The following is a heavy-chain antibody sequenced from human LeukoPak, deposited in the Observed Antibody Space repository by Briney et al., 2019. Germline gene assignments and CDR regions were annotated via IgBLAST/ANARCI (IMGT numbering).Heavy chain of an antibody. CDR1: GYTFTGYF. V-gene: IGHV1-2*02. CDR3: ARVRVTGSYGLDLGH. D-gene: IGHD1-26*01. Sequence: GASLKVSCKASGYTFTGYFMHWVRQAPGQGFEWMGWIYPNSGGTNYAQNFQGRVTMTRDTSISTAYMELSRLRSDDTAVYYCARVRVTGSYGLDLGHWGQGTLVTVSS. CDR2: IYPNSGGT. J-gene: IGHJ4*02.